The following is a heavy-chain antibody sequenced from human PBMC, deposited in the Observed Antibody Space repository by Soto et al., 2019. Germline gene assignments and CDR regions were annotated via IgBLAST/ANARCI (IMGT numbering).Heavy chain of an antibody. CDR2: ISWNSDVK. CDR3: ARDMAHYDFWGHNQSGMEV. J-gene: IGHJ6*02. D-gene: IGHD3-3*01. CDR1: GVTFEDSV. Sequence: GGSLRLSCEGTGVTFEDSVMEWVRLAPGKGLEWVAGISWNSDVKQYAESVKGRFTISRDNAKKSLYLQMNNLRAEDTAIYYCARDMAHYDFWGHNQSGMEVWGQGTKVTV. V-gene: IGHV3-9*01.